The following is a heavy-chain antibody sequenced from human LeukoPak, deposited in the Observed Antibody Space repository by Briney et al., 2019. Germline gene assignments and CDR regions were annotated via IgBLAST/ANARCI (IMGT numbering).Heavy chain of an antibody. CDR3: ARVAGAKYYFDY. J-gene: IGHJ4*02. D-gene: IGHD3-10*01. CDR1: GGSISSYY. CDR2: IYYSGST. Sequence: PSETLSLTCTVSGGSISSYYWSWIRQPPGKGLEWIGYIYYSGSTNYNPSLKSRVTISVDTSKNQFSLKLSSVTAADTAVYSCARVAGAKYYFDYWGQGTLVTVSS. V-gene: IGHV4-59*01.